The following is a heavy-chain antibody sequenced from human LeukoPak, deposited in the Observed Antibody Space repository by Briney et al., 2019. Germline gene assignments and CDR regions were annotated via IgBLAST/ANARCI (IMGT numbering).Heavy chain of an antibody. V-gene: IGHV1-2*02. CDR1: GYTFTGYY. CDR3: AREGSGGILPSYYYYGMDV. Sequence: ASVKVSCKASGYTFTGYYMHWVRQAPGQGLEWMGWINPNSGGTNYAQKFQGRVTMTRDTSISTAYMELSRLRSDDTAVYYCAREGSGGILPSYYYYGMDVWGQGTTVTVS. J-gene: IGHJ6*02. CDR2: INPNSGGT. D-gene: IGHD3-10*01.